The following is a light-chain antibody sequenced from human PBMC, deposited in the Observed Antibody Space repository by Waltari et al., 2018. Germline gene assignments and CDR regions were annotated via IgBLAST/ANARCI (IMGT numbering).Light chain of an antibody. Sequence: QSALTQPASVSGSPGQSITISCTGTTRDVGRYNYVSWYQCHPGKAPELIIYEVTNRPSGVSERFSGAKSGNTASLGISGLQPEDEADYYCSSYTSIKTPYVVFGGGTKVTVL. CDR1: TRDVGRYNY. J-gene: IGLJ2*01. V-gene: IGLV2-14*01. CDR2: EVT. CDR3: SSYTSIKTPYVV.